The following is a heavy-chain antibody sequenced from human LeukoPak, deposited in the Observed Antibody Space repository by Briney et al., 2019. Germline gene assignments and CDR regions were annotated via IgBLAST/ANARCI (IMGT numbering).Heavy chain of an antibody. CDR2: ISWNSGSI. CDR3: AKDHARNSGSYWRGAFDI. J-gene: IGHJ3*02. CDR1: GFTFDDYA. V-gene: IGHV3-9*01. Sequence: PGRSLRLSCAASGFTFDDYAMHWVRQAPGKGLEWVSGISWNSGSIGYADSVKGRFTISRDNAKNSLYLQMNSLRAEDTALYYCAKDHARNSGSYWRGAFDIWGQGTMVTVSS. D-gene: IGHD1-26*01.